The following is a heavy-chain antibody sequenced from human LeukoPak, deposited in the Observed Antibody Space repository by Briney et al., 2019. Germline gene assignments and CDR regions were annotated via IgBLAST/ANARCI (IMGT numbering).Heavy chain of an antibody. J-gene: IGHJ4*02. CDR3: ARQAEYSGSYFDP. CDR1: GGSISSYY. V-gene: IGHV4-59*01. Sequence: PSETLFLTCTVSGGSISSYYWSWIRQPPGKGLEWIGYIYYSGSTNYNPSLKSRVTISVDTSKNQFSLKLSSVTAADTAVYYCARQAEYSGSYFDPWGQGTLVTVPS. CDR2: IYYSGST. D-gene: IGHD1-26*01.